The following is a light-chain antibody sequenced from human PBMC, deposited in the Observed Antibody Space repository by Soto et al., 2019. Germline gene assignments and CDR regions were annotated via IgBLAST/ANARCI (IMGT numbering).Light chain of an antibody. CDR2: DVS. Sequence: QSVLTQPASVSGSPGQSITISCTGTSSDVGGYNFVSWYQHHPGKVPKLIIYDVSYRPSGVSNRFSGSKSGNTASLTISGLQAEDEADYYCSSYASSSTLVFGTGTKLTVL. V-gene: IGLV2-14*03. J-gene: IGLJ1*01. CDR1: SSDVGGYNF. CDR3: SSYASSSTLV.